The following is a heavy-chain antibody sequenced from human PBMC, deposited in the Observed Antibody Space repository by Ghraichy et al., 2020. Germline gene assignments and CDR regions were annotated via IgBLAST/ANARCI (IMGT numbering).Heavy chain of an antibody. V-gene: IGHV4-59*01. CDR2: IYYSGST. Sequence: SETLSLTCTVSGGSISSYYWSWIRQPPGKGLEWIGYIYYSGSTNYNPSLKSRVTISVDTSKNQFSLKLSSVTAADTAVYYCARDLLIRGGQGKKRDYYYYYMDVWGKGTTVTVSS. J-gene: IGHJ6*03. CDR3: ARDLLIRGGQGKKRDYYYYYMDV. CDR1: GGSISSYY. D-gene: IGHD3-10*01.